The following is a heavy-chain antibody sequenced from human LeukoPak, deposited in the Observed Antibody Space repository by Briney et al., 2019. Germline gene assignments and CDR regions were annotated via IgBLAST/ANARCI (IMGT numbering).Heavy chain of an antibody. D-gene: IGHD6-6*01. J-gene: IGHJ3*02. CDR3: ARTSQYSSSFDAFDI. Sequence: SETLSPTCTVSGGSISSSSCYWGWIRQPPGKGLEWIGSIYYSGSTYYNPSLKGRVTISVDTSKNQFSLKLSSVTAADTAVYYCARTSQYSSSFDAFDIWGQGTMVTVSS. V-gene: IGHV4-39*07. CDR2: IYYSGST. CDR1: GGSISSSSCY.